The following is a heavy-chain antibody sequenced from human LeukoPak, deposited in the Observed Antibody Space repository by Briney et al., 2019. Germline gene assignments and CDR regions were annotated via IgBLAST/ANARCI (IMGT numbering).Heavy chain of an antibody. CDR3: ARQILWFGESPAFDY. D-gene: IGHD3-10*01. CDR1: GFTFSSYG. J-gene: IGHJ4*02. CDR2: ISYDGSNK. Sequence: GGSLRLSCAASGFTFSSYGMHWVRQAPGKGLEWVAVISYDGSNKYYADSVKGRFTISRDNSKNTLYLQMNSLRAEDTAVYYCARQILWFGESPAFDYWGQGTLVTVSS. V-gene: IGHV3-30*03.